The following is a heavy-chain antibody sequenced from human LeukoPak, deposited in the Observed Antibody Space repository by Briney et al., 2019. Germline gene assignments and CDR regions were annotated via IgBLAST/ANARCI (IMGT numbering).Heavy chain of an antibody. CDR3: ARDWPIAAAGKAKNFDL. J-gene: IGHJ2*01. D-gene: IGHD6-13*01. V-gene: IGHV4-4*07. CDR1: GGSISSYY. CDR2: IYTSGST. Sequence: KPSETLSLTCTVSGGSISSYYWSWIRQPAGKGLEWIGRIYTSGSTNYNPSLKSRVTMSVDTSKNQFSLKLSSVTAADTAVYYCARDWPIAAAGKAKNFDLWGRGTLVTVSS.